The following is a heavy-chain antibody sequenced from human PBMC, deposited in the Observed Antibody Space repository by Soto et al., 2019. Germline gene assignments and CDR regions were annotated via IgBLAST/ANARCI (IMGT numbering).Heavy chain of an antibody. CDR2: IYYTGTT. V-gene: IGHV4-59*08. CDR1: GGSISGDY. CDR3: ARLGGYYQAFDS. Sequence: QVQLQESGPGLVKPSETLSLTCTVSGGSISGDYWSWIRQPPGKGLEWIGYIYYTGTTNYNPSLKSRVTISVDTSKNQFSLKLNSVPAADTAVYYCARLGGYYQAFDSWGQGTLVTVSS. D-gene: IGHD3-22*01. J-gene: IGHJ4*02.